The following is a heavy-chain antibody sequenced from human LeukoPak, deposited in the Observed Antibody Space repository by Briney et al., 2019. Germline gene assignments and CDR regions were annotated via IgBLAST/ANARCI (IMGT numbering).Heavy chain of an antibody. J-gene: IGHJ5*02. D-gene: IGHD5-24*01. V-gene: IGHV1-2*02. CDR3: ARDLMALFDP. Sequence: ASVKVSCKASGYTFTGYYMHWVRQAPGKGLEWTGWINPNSGGTNYAQKFQGRVTMTRDTSISTAYMELSRLRSDDTAVYYCARDLMALFDPWGQGTLVTVSS. CDR2: INPNSGGT. CDR1: GYTFTGYY.